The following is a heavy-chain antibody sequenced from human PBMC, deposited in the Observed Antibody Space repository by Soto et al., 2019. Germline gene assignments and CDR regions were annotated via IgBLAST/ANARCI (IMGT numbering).Heavy chain of an antibody. CDR3: ARERSFSDTNGSYDEANFDI. J-gene: IGHJ4*02. D-gene: IGHD2-8*01. CDR2: ISHTGDT. Sequence: SETLSLTCAAYGGPFSGYHWNWIRQPPGKGLEWIGQISHTGDTNYNPSLNSRVTLSVDKSKNQFSLRLTAVTAADTGLYFCARERSFSDTNGSYDEANFDIWGRGTLVTVSS. V-gene: IGHV4-34*01. CDR1: GGPFSGYH.